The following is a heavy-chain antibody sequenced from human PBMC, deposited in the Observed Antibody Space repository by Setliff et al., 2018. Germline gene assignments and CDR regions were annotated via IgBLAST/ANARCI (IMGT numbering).Heavy chain of an antibody. J-gene: IGHJ4*02. CDR2: IYYTGIT. CDR3: ASHPRVTIFGVVAFDY. Sequence: PSETLSLTCTVSGDSINTPTYHWGWVRQPPGKGLEWIGLIYYTGITYYNPSLKSRVTISVDTSQNQFSLKLSSVTAADTAAYYCASHPRVTIFGVVAFDYWGQGILVTVSS. CDR1: GDSINTPTYH. D-gene: IGHD3-3*01. V-gene: IGHV4-39*01.